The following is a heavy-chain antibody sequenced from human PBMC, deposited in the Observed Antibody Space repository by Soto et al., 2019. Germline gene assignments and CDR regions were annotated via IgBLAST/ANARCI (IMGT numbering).Heavy chain of an antibody. CDR3: ARGIVAIPNWFDP. CDR2: VNPNSGGT. CDR1: GYTFTGYY. Sequence: ASVKVSCKASGYTFTGYYMHWVRQAPGQGLEWMGWVNPNSGGTNYAQKFQGWVTMTRDTSISTAYMELSRLRSDDTAVYYCARGIVAIPNWFDPWGQGTLVTVSS. D-gene: IGHD3-22*01. V-gene: IGHV1-2*04. J-gene: IGHJ5*02.